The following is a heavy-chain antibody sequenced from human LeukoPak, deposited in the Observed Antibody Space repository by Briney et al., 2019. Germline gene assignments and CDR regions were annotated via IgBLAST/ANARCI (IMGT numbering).Heavy chain of an antibody. Sequence: GGSLRLSCAASGFTFSSAAMTWVRQAPGRGLEWVSTVTGSDDRTYYADSVKGRFTISRDNSKNTLYLQMNSLRAEDTAVYYCAKSNYDFWSGLSGLIDYWGQGTPVTVSS. CDR3: AKSNYDFWSGLSGLIDY. V-gene: IGHV3-23*01. D-gene: IGHD3-3*01. CDR2: VTGSDDRT. CDR1: GFTFSSAA. J-gene: IGHJ4*02.